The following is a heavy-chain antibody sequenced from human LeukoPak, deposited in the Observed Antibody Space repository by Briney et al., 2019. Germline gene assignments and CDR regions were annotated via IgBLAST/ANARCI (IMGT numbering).Heavy chain of an antibody. CDR3: ARDMGYSGTYWDDY. D-gene: IGHD1-26*01. CDR1: GGSFSGYY. CDR2: INHSGST. V-gene: IGHV4-34*01. Sequence: SETLSLTCAVYGGSFSGYYWSWIRQPPGKGLEWIGEINHSGSTNYNPSLKSRVTISVDTSKNQFSLKLSSVTAADTAVYYCARDMGYSGTYWDDYWGQGTLVTVSS. J-gene: IGHJ4*02.